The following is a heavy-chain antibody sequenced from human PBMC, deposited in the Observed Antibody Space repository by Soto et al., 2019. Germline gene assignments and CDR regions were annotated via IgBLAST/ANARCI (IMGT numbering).Heavy chain of an antibody. CDR2: ISAYNGNT. CDR1: GYTFTSYG. CDR3: ARDQFRHEHWASHGMDV. J-gene: IGHJ6*02. V-gene: IGHV1-18*04. Sequence: ASVKVSCKASGYTFTSYGISWVRQAPGQGLEWMGWISAYNGNTNYAQKLQGRVTMTTDTSTSTAYMELRSLRSDDTAVYYCARDQFRHEHWASHGMDVWGQGTTVTVSS. D-gene: IGHD7-27*01.